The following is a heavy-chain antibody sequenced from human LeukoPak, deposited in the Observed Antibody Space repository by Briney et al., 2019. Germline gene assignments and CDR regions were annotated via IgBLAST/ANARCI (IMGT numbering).Heavy chain of an antibody. Sequence: GGSLRLSCAASGFTFSTIGLHWVRQAPGKGLEWVAMISPDGSKTFYTDSIEGRFTISRDNSNNTLYLQMNSVRLEDTALYYCATEGEEWTNFDYWGQGTLVTVSS. V-gene: IGHV3-30*04. CDR3: ATEGEEWTNFDY. J-gene: IGHJ4*02. CDR1: GFTFSTIG. D-gene: IGHD3-3*01. CDR2: ISPDGSKT.